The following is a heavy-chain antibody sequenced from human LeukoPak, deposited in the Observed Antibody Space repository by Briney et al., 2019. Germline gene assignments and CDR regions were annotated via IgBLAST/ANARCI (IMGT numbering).Heavy chain of an antibody. CDR3: ARWGDIVVVPAAEGDY. D-gene: IGHD2-2*01. J-gene: IGHJ4*02. Sequence: GGSLRLSCAASGFTFDDYTMHWVRQAPGKGLEWVSLISWDGGSTYYADSVKGRFTISRDNSKNTLYLQMNSLRAEDTAVYYCARWGDIVVVPAAEGDYWGQGTLVTVSS. V-gene: IGHV3-43*01. CDR1: GFTFDDYT. CDR2: ISWDGGST.